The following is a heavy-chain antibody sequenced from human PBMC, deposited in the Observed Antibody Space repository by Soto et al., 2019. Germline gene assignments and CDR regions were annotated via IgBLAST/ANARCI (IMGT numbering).Heavy chain of an antibody. V-gene: IGHV3-23*01. D-gene: IGHD1-1*01. CDR3: AKLKGVGTNYIHFDY. Sequence: EVQLLESGGGLEQPGGSLRLSCAASGFMFSNFAMSWVRQAPGKGLEWVSSISGGGISAIYADSAKGRFTISRDNSKNTLYLQMNNLRAEDTALNYCAKLKGVGTNYIHFDYWGQGTLVTVSS. CDR2: ISGGGISA. J-gene: IGHJ4*02. CDR1: GFMFSNFA.